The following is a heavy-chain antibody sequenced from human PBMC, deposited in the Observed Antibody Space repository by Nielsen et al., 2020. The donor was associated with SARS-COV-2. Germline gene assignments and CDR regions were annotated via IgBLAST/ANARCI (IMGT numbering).Heavy chain of an antibody. V-gene: IGHV3-74*01. CDR2: INFDGTGT. D-gene: IGHD1-26*01. CDR1: GFTVSSNY. Sequence: GESLKISCAASGFTVSSNYMNWVRQAPGKGLTWVSHINFDGTGTSYADSVKGRFTISRDNAKNTVYLQMNSLRAEDTAVYYCARDGVVGSTNTFDVWGQGTVVTVSS. CDR3: ARDGVVGSTNTFDV. J-gene: IGHJ3*01.